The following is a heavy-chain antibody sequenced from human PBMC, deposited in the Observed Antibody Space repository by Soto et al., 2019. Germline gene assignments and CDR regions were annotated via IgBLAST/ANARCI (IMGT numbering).Heavy chain of an antibody. J-gene: IGHJ3*02. V-gene: IGHV4-34*01. Sequence: PSETLSLTCAVYGGSFSGYCWSWIRQPPGKGLEWIGEINHSGSTNYNPSLKSRVTISVDTSKNQFSLKLSSVTAADTAVYYCARGTRYSGSYGKAFDIWGQGTMVTVS. CDR2: INHSGST. CDR1: GGSFSGYC. CDR3: ARGTRYSGSYGKAFDI. D-gene: IGHD1-26*01.